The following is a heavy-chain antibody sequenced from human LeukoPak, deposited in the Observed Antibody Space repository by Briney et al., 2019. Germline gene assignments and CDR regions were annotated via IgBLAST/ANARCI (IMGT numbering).Heavy chain of an antibody. Sequence: GGSLRLSCAASGFTFSSYAMSWVRQAPGKGLEWVSAISGSGGSTYYADSVKGRFTVSRDNSKKALYLQMNSLRADDTALYYCARVPHLYYGSGSYQLDCWGQGTLVTVSS. CDR2: ISGSGGST. CDR3: ARVPHLYYGSGSYQLDC. D-gene: IGHD3-10*01. V-gene: IGHV3-23*01. CDR1: GFTFSSYA. J-gene: IGHJ4*02.